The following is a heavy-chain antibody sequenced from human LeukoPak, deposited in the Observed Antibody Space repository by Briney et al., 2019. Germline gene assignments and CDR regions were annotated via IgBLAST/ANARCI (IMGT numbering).Heavy chain of an antibody. J-gene: IGHJ4*02. D-gene: IGHD3-10*01. CDR1: GFTFSSYI. V-gene: IGHV3-64D*06. CDR3: VKDDSYYYGSGSSNG. CDR2: ITSIGGST. Sequence: PGGSLRLSCSASGFTFSSYIMHWVRQAPGKGLEYVSAITSIGGSTYYADSVKGRFTISRDNSKNTLYLQMSSLRPEDTAVYYCVKDDSYYYGSGSSNGWGQGTLVTVSS.